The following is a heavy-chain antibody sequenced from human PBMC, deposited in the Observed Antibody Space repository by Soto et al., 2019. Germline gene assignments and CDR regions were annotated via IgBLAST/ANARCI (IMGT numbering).Heavy chain of an antibody. D-gene: IGHD6-6*01. CDR1: GGSFSRYA. V-gene: IGHV1-69*06. CDR3: ARGRIAARPGVYYYYGMDV. J-gene: IGHJ6*02. CDR2: IIPIFGTA. Sequence: SVKVSWNASGGSFSRYAISSVRQAPGQGLAWMGGIIPIFGTANYAQKFQGRVTITADKSTSTAYMELSSLRSEDTAVYYCARGRIAARPGVYYYYGMDVWGQGTTVTVSS.